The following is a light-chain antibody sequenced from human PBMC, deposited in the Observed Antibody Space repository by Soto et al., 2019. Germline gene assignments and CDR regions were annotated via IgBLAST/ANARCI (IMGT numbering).Light chain of an antibody. J-gene: IGKJ3*01. V-gene: IGKV3-20*01. CDR3: QQCGSPPFT. CDR1: QSISSNC. Sequence: EIVLTQSPDTLSLSPGERATLSCRASQSISSNCLVWYQVKRGRSPRVVIHSASIRAADIPDGFSGGESGTDFGITISRLQREDFAVYCCQQCGSPPFTFGHGTQVDIK. CDR2: SAS.